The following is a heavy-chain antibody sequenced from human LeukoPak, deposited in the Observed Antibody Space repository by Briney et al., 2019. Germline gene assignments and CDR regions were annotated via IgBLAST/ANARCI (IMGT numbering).Heavy chain of an antibody. CDR1: GYTFTSYA. Sequence: ASVKVSCKASGYTFTSYAMHWVRQAPGQRLEWMGWINAGNGNTKYSQKFQGRVTITRDTSASTAYMELSSLRSEDMAVYYCARGRIAARGDNWFDPWGQGTLVTVSS. CDR3: ARGRIAARGDNWFDP. V-gene: IGHV1-3*03. J-gene: IGHJ5*02. CDR2: INAGNGNT. D-gene: IGHD6-6*01.